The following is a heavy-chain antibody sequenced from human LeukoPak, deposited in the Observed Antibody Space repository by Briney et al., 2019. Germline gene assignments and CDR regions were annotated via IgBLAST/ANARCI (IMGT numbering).Heavy chain of an antibody. CDR3: ARDVYGGTEGHRFDY. J-gene: IGHJ4*02. D-gene: IGHD4-23*01. V-gene: IGHV3-30-3*01. Sequence: GGSLRLSCAASGFTFSSYAMHWVRQAPGKGLEWVAVISYDGSNKYYADSVKGRFTISRDNSKNTLYLQMNSLRAEDTAVYYCARDVYGGTEGHRFDYWGQGTLVTVSS. CDR2: ISYDGSNK. CDR1: GFTFSSYA.